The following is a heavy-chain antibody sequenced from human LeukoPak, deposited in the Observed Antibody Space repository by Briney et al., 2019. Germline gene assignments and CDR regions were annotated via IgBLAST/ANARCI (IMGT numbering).Heavy chain of an antibody. CDR2: IYHSGST. CDR1: GGSISSGGYY. D-gene: IGHD1-26*01. Sequence: KPSETLSLTCTVSGGSISSGGYYWSWIRQPPGKGLEWIGYIYHSGSTYYNPSLKSRVTISVDRSKNQFSLKLSSVTAADTAVYYCASQLGNYYRDYWGQGTLVTVSS. J-gene: IGHJ4*02. CDR3: ASQLGNYYRDY. V-gene: IGHV4-30-2*01.